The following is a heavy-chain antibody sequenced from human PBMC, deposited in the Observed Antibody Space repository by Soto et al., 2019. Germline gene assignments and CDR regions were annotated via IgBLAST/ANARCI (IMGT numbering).Heavy chain of an antibody. CDR1: GYTFTSRG. CDR2: ISGYNGST. J-gene: IGHJ4*02. D-gene: IGHD1-7*01. V-gene: IGHV1-18*04. Sequence: ASVKVSCKASGYTFTSRGISWVRQAPGQGLEWMGWISGYNGSTSYAQKFQGRVTMTRDTSTSTVYMELSSLRSEDTAVYYCARVSFDSELNYWGQGTLVTVSS. CDR3: ARVSFDSELNY.